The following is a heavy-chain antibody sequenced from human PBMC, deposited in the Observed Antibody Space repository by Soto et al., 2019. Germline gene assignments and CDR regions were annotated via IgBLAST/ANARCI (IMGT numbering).Heavy chain of an antibody. CDR3: ARTVFPVVVVAASRRDAFDI. J-gene: IGHJ3*02. CDR1: GYTFTSYG. D-gene: IGHD2-15*01. Sequence: GASVKVSCKASGYTFTSYGISWVRQAPGQGLEWMGWISAYNGNTNYAQKLQGRVTMTTDTSTSTAYMELRSLRSDDTAVYYCARTVFPVVVVAASRRDAFDIWGQGTMVTVSS. V-gene: IGHV1-18*01. CDR2: ISAYNGNT.